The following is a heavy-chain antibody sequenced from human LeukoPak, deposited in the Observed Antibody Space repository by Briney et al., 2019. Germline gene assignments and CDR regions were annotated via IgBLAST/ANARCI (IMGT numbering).Heavy chain of an antibody. D-gene: IGHD3-3*01. Sequence: PSETLSLTCTVSGGSISSGGYYWSWIRQPPGKGLEWIGYIYHSGSTYYNPSLKSRVTISVDRSKNQFSLKLSAVTAADTAVYYCARAYAYYDFWSGYGPFDYWGQGTLVTVSS. CDR3: ARAYAYYDFWSGYGPFDY. CDR2: IYHSGST. CDR1: GGSISSGGYY. V-gene: IGHV4-30-2*01. J-gene: IGHJ4*02.